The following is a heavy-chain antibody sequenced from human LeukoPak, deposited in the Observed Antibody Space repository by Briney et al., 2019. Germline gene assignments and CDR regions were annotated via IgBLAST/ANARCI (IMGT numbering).Heavy chain of an antibody. J-gene: IGHJ4*02. Sequence: ASVKVSCKASGYTFTSYYMHWVRQASGQGLEWMGIINPSGGSTSYAQKFQGRVTMTRDTSTSTVYMELSSLRSEDTAVYYCARGRRITMIVVVQRKDFDYWGQGTLVTVSS. CDR1: GYTFTSYY. D-gene: IGHD3-22*01. CDR2: INPSGGST. CDR3: ARGRRITMIVVVQRKDFDY. V-gene: IGHV1-46*01.